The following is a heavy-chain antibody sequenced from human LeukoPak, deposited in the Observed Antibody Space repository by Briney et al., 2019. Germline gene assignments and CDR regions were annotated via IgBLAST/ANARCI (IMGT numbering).Heavy chain of an antibody. D-gene: IGHD6-19*01. CDR1: GYTFTGYY. CDR2: INPNSGGT. V-gene: IGHV1-2*06. CDR3: ARGLGWYVYWFDP. Sequence: ASVKVSCTASGYTFTGYYMHWVRQGPGPGLEWMGRINPNSGGTNYAQKFQGRVTMTRDTSISTAYMELSRLRSDDTAVYYCARGLGWYVYWFDPWGQGTLVTASS. J-gene: IGHJ5*02.